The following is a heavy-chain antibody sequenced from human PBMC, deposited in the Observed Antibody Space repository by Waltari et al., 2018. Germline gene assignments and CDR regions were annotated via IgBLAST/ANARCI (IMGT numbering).Heavy chain of an antibody. D-gene: IGHD1-26*01. Sequence: QLQLQESGPGLVKPSETLSLTCTVSGGSISSHSYYWGWIRQPRGKGLGWIGGNYYRGGTYDNPSLKRRVTIAGDTSKNQFSLKLSSVTAADTAVYYCARGVGATTEFDYWGQGTLVTVSS. CDR2: NYYRGGT. CDR1: GGSISSHSYY. J-gene: IGHJ4*02. CDR3: ARGVGATTEFDY. V-gene: IGHV4-39*01.